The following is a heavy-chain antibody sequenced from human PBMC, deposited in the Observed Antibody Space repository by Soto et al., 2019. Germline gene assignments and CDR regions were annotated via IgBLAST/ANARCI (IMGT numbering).Heavy chain of an antibody. D-gene: IGHD2-15*01. CDR2: IIPIFGTA. CDR1: GGTFSSYA. CDR3: ARDRGYCSGGSCYSGYWYFAL. Sequence: QVQLVQSGAEVKKPGSSVKVSCKASGGTFSSYAISWVRQAPGQGLEWMGGIIPIFGTANYAQKFQGRVTITADESTSTAYMELSSLRSEDTAVYYCARDRGYCSGGSCYSGYWYFALWGRGTLVTVSS. J-gene: IGHJ2*01. V-gene: IGHV1-69*01.